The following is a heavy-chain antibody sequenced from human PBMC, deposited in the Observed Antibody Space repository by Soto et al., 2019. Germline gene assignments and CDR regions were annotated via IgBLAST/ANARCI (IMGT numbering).Heavy chain of an antibody. D-gene: IGHD1-26*01. V-gene: IGHV5-51*01. J-gene: IGHJ4*02. CDR3: ARQMGARREKPGFDS. CDR2: IYPGDSDT. CDR1: GYSFTSYW. Sequence: GESLKISCKGSGYSFTSYWIGWVRQMPGKGLEWMGIIYPGDSDTRYSPSFQGQVTISADKSISTAYLQWSSLKASDTAMYYCARQMGARREKPGFDSWGQGTLVTVSS.